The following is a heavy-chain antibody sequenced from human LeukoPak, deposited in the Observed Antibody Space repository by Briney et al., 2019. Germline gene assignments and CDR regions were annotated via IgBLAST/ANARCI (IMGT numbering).Heavy chain of an antibody. D-gene: IGHD2-2*01. J-gene: IGHJ5*02. V-gene: IGHV4-34*01. Sequence: SETLSLTCAVYGGSFSGYYWSWIRQPQGKGLEWIGEINHSGSTNYNPSLKSRVTISVDTSKNQFSLKLSSVTAADTAVYYCARGSTSFNWFDPWGQGTLVTVSS. CDR2: INHSGST. CDR3: ARGSTSFNWFDP. CDR1: GGSFSGYY.